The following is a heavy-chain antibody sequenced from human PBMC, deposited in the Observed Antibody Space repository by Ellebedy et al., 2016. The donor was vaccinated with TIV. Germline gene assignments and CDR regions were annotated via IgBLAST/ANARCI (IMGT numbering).Heavy chain of an antibody. J-gene: IGHJ6*02. V-gene: IGHV4-39*07. CDR1: GGSVSANNFY. Sequence: MPSETLSLTCSVSGGSVSANNFYWGWIRKPPGKGLEWIGTINYSGTTYYNPSLKSRGSISVDTSKSQFSLQLSSVAAADTAVYYCARGRPAVVGALNYGLDVWGQGTTVTVSS. CDR2: INYSGTT. D-gene: IGHD6-19*01. CDR3: ARGRPAVVGALNYGLDV.